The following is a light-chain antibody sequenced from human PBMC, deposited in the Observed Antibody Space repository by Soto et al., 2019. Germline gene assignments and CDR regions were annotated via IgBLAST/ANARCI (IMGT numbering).Light chain of an antibody. CDR2: AAS. Sequence: DIQMTQSPSSLSASVGDRVTITCRTSQPINIYLNWYQHKPGKASKLLIYAASSLQSGVPSRYSGSGSGADFTLTISSLQPEDFATYYYQQSYSAPTFGGGTKVELK. CDR1: QPINIY. J-gene: IGKJ4*01. V-gene: IGKV1-39*01. CDR3: QQSYSAPT.